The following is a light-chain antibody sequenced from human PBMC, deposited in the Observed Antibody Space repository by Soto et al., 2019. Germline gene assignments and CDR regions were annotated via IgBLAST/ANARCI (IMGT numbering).Light chain of an antibody. CDR3: QQYNSYPVT. CDR1: QDIRSW. CDR2: AAS. V-gene: IGKV1D-16*01. Sequence: DIQMTQSPSSLSASVGDRVTITCRASQDIRSWLGWYQQKPEKAPKSLIYAASNLQSGVPSRFSGSGSGTDFNLTISSLQPEDFATYYCQQYNSYPVTFGVGTKVELK. J-gene: IGKJ4*01.